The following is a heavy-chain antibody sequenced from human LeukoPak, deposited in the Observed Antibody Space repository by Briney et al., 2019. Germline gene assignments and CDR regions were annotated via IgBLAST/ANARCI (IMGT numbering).Heavy chain of an antibody. D-gene: IGHD5-18*01. CDR2: INTGNGNT. V-gene: IGHV1-3*04. J-gene: IGHJ4*02. CDR3: ARDRAMADY. Sequence: GASVKVSCKASGYIFTSYPIHWVRQAPGQRLEWMGWINTGNGNTKYSQKFEGRVTVTRDTSATAAYMELSSLRSEDTAVYYCARDRAMADYWGQGTLVTVSP. CDR1: GYIFTSYP.